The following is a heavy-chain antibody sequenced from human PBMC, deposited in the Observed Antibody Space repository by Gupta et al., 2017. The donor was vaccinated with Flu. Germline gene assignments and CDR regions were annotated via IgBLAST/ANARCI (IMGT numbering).Heavy chain of an antibody. Sequence: EVQLVESGGGLVKPGGSLRLSCEASGFDYRMAWMSWVRQAPGKGLEWVALIKSKTSGETTDYAVSVRGRFTISRDDARNTHFLQMDSLKPEDTALYYCVIDISEEGVGEFDYWGQGTRVTVSA. J-gene: IGHJ4*02. D-gene: IGHD3-10*01. V-gene: IGHV3-15*01. CDR3: VIDISEEGVGEFDY. CDR2: IKSKTSGETT. CDR1: GFDYRMAW.